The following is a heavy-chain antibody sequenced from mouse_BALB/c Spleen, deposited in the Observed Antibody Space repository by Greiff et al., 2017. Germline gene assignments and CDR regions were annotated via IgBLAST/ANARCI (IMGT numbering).Heavy chain of an antibody. CDR3: ARGGVRLYYFDY. CDR1: GYTFTSYN. J-gene: IGHJ2*01. Sequence: QVQLQQSGAELVKPGASVKMSCKASGYTFTSYNMHWVKQTPGQGLEWIGAIYPGNGDTSYNQKFKGKATLTADKSSSTAYMQLSSLTSEDSAVYYCARGGVRLYYFDYWGQGTTLTVSS. CDR2: IYPGNGDT. D-gene: IGHD2-14*01. V-gene: IGHV1-12*01.